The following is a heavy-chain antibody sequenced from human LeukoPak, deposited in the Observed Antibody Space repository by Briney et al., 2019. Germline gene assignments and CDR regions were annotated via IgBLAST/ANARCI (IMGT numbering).Heavy chain of an antibody. CDR1: GGSISSSSYY. CDR3: ARHLIAAAGPFDY. Sequence: PSETLSLTCTVSGGSISSSSYYWGWIRQPPGKGLEWIGSIYYSGSTYYNPSLKSRVTISVDTSKNQFSLKLSSVTAADTAVYYCARHLIAAAGPFDYWGQGTLVTVSS. D-gene: IGHD6-13*01. CDR2: IYYSGST. V-gene: IGHV4-39*01. J-gene: IGHJ4*02.